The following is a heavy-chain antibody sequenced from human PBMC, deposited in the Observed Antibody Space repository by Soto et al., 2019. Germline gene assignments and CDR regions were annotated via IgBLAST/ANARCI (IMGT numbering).Heavy chain of an antibody. Sequence: PGGSLRLSCAASGFSFSSYGMHWVRQAPGTGLEWVAVISYDGSQKYYADSVKGRFTISRDNSKNTLYLQMNSLRAEDKAVYYCAKDLVGGVRYYYGMDVWGQGTTVTVSS. D-gene: IGHD1-26*01. V-gene: IGHV3-30*18. CDR2: ISYDGSQK. CDR3: AKDLVGGVRYYYGMDV. J-gene: IGHJ6*02. CDR1: GFSFSSYG.